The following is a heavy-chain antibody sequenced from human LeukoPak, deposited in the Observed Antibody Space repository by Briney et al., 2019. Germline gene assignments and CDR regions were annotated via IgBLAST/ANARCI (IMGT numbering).Heavy chain of an antibody. D-gene: IGHD6-19*01. CDR3: ARPPGGAGTAGDY. CDR1: GYTFTSYA. J-gene: IGHJ4*02. Sequence: AASVKVSCKASGYTFTSYAMHRVRQAPGQRLEWMGWINAGNGNTKYSQKFQGRVTITRDTSASTAYMELSSLRSEDTAVYYCARPPGGAGTAGDYWGQGTLVTVSS. CDR2: INAGNGNT. V-gene: IGHV1-3*01.